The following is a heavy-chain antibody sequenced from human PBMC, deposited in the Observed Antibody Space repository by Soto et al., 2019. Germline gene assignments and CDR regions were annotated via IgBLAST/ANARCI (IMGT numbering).Heavy chain of an antibody. CDR2: IIPIFGTV. D-gene: IGHD2-15*01. CDR3: ARDSHPPALSGDIMRWDV. J-gene: IGHJ6*02. CDR1: GGTFSSYA. V-gene: IGHV1-69*01. Sequence: QVQLVQSGAEVKKPGSSVKVSCKASGGTFSSYAVSWVRKAPGQGREWMGGIIPIFGTVIYAQQFQGRVTITADDSTKTASMELRILRFEDTAVYYCARDSHPPALSGDIMRWDVWGQGTTVTVSS.